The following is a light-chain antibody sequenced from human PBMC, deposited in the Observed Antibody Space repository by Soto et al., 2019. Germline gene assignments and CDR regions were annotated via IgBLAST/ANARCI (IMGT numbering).Light chain of an antibody. CDR3: QQYGSSPPYT. CDR1: QSVSSNY. Sequence: EIVLTQSPGTLSSSPGERATLSCRASQSVSSNYIAWYQQKPGQAPRLLIYGASSRATGIPERFSGGGSGTDFTLTISRLEPEDFAVYYCQQYGSSPPYTFGQGTKLEIK. CDR2: GAS. V-gene: IGKV3-20*01. J-gene: IGKJ2*01.